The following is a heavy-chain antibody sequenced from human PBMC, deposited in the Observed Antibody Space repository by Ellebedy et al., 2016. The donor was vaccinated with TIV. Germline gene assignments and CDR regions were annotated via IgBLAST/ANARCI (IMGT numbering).Heavy chain of an antibody. Sequence: PGGSLRLSCAASGLTFSSYAMNWVRQAPGKGLEWVSAISGSGGSTYYADSVKGRFTISRDNSKNTLYLQMNSLRAEDTAVYYCAKASIVGATSCFDYWGQGTLVTVSS. V-gene: IGHV3-23*01. CDR1: GLTFSSYA. D-gene: IGHD1-26*01. J-gene: IGHJ4*02. CDR2: ISGSGGST. CDR3: AKASIVGATSCFDY.